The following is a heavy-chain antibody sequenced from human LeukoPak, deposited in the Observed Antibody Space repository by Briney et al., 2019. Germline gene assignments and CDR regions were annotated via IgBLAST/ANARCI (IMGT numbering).Heavy chain of an antibody. CDR3: ARAAAVTNSWYYFDY. CDR1: GDSVSSGDHH. CDR2: IRYGGST. D-gene: IGHD6-13*01. V-gene: IGHV4-30-4*01. Sequence: ASQTLSLTCTVSGDSVSSGDHHWSWIRQPPGKGLEWIGYIRYGGSTYYNPSLKSRVIISVDMSKNQFSLSLNSLSAADSAVYYCARAAAVTNSWYYFDYWGQGTLVTVSS. J-gene: IGHJ4*02.